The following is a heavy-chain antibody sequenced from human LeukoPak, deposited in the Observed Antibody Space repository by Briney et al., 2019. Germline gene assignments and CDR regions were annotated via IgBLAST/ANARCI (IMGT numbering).Heavy chain of an antibody. CDR2: ISDSGST. D-gene: IGHD2-15*01. V-gene: IGHV4-34*01. J-gene: IGHJ3*02. Sequence: SETLSLTCAVYGGSFSGYYWSWIRQPPGKGLEWIGEISDSGSTNSNPSLKSRATILIDTSKKQVSLDLYSVTAADTAVYYCARFPSFYDLSGAANAFDIWGQGTMVIVSS. CDR3: ARFPSFYDLSGAANAFDI. CDR1: GGSFSGYY.